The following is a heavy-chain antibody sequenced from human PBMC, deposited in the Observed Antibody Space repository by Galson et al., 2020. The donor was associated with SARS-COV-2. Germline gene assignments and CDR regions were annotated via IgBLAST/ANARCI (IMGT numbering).Heavy chain of an antibody. Sequence: GESLKISCAASGYSFSDYYMSWIRQAPGKGLEWVSYIGSSGSYTNYADSVKGRFTISRDNAKKSQYLQMNSLRVEDTAVYYCARNGRDCSGGICYGAEYFQHWGQGTLVIVSS. CDR3: ARNGRDCSGGICYGAEYFQH. J-gene: IGHJ1*01. CDR1: GYSFSDYY. V-gene: IGHV3-11*06. D-gene: IGHD2-15*01. CDR2: IGSSGSYT.